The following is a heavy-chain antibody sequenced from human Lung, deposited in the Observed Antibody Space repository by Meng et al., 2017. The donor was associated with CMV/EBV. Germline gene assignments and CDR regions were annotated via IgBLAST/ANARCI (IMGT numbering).Heavy chain of an antibody. D-gene: IGHD4-17*01. Sequence: QGQLQESGPGLGKPSQTLSLTCTVSGGSISSGGFYWSWIRQHPGKGLEWIGYIYYSGSTYYNPSLRSRVAISIDTSKNQFSLKLTSVTAADTAVYFCARTNYGDYNWFDPWGQGTLVTVSS. J-gene: IGHJ5*02. CDR2: IYYSGST. CDR3: ARTNYGDYNWFDP. CDR1: GGSISSGGFY. V-gene: IGHV4-31*03.